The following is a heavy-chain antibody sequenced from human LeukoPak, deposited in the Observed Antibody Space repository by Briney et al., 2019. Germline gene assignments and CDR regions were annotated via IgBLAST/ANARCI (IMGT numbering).Heavy chain of an antibody. Sequence: SVKVSCKASGGTFSSYAISWVRQAPGQGLEWMGGIIPIFGTANYAQKFQGRVTITADESTSTAYMELSSLRSEDTAVYYCARVRYYYGSGTLPRYFDYWGQGTLVTVSS. CDR3: ARVRYYYGSGTLPRYFDY. V-gene: IGHV1-69*13. D-gene: IGHD3-10*01. CDR2: IIPIFGTA. CDR1: GGTFSSYA. J-gene: IGHJ4*02.